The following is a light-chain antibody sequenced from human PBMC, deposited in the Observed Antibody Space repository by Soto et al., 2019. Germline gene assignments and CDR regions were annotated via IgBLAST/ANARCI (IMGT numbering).Light chain of an antibody. CDR2: PAS. Sequence: DIQLTQSPSFLSASVGDRVTVSCRASQDISTSLAWFQQKAGKVPQLLVYPASTLQDGVPSRFSGSGSGTYFTLTINHLQAEDFATYYCQHLRTHPFSFGPGTKLDIK. V-gene: IGKV1-9*01. CDR1: QDISTS. J-gene: IGKJ2*03. CDR3: QHLRTHPFS.